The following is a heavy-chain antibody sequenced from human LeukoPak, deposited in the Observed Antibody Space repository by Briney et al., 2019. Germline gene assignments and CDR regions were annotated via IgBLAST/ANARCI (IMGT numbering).Heavy chain of an antibody. CDR1: GGSISSSSYY. CDR3: AREVGATPPDAFDI. J-gene: IGHJ3*02. D-gene: IGHD1-26*01. CDR2: IYYSGST. Sequence: SETLSLTCTVSGGSISSSSYYWGWIRQPPGKGLEWIGSIYYSGSTYYNPSLKSRVTISVDTSKNQFSLKLSSVTAADTAVYYCAREVGATPPDAFDIWGQGTMVTVSS. V-gene: IGHV4-39*02.